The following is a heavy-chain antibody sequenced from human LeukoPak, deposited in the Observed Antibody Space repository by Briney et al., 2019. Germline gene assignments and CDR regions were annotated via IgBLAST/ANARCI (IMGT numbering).Heavy chain of an antibody. Sequence: SGGSLRLSCAASGFTFSNYGMDWVRQAPGKGLEWVAFIRHDGSNKYYVDSVKGRFTISRDNSEDTLYLQMNSLRPEDTAMYYCAKDPTAHYYDSAVYFDHWGQGTLVTVSS. CDR1: GFTFSNYG. V-gene: IGHV3-30*02. D-gene: IGHD3-22*01. CDR2: IRHDGSNK. CDR3: AKDPTAHYYDSAVYFDH. J-gene: IGHJ4*02.